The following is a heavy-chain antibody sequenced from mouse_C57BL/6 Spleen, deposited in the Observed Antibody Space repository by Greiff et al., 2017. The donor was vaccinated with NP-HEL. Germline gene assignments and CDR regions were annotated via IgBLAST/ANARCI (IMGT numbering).Heavy chain of an antibody. Sequence: VQRVESGPELVKPGASVKISCKASGYAFSSSWMNWVKQRPGKGLEWIGRIYPGDGDTNYNGKFKGKATLTADKSSSTAYMQLSSLTSEDFAVYFVARSLYYSNEGAMDYWGQGTSVTVSS. CDR3: ARSLYYSNEGAMDY. J-gene: IGHJ4*01. D-gene: IGHD2-5*01. CDR2: IYPGDGDT. CDR1: GYAFSSSW. V-gene: IGHV1-82*01.